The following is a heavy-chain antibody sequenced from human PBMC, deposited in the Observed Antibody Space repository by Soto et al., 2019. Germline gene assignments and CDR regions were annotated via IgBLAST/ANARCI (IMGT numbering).Heavy chain of an antibody. Sequence: QAQLVQSGGEVKKPGASVKVSCKASGYTFTSYGVTWVRQAPGQGLEWMGWISGYNGNTNYAQKFQGRVTMTTDTSTNTGHMELRSLRSDDTAVYYCAREIPTTVTSFAFDMWGQGTMVTVSS. CDR3: AREIPTTVTSFAFDM. CDR2: ISGYNGNT. V-gene: IGHV1-18*01. CDR1: GYTFTSYG. J-gene: IGHJ3*02. D-gene: IGHD4-17*01.